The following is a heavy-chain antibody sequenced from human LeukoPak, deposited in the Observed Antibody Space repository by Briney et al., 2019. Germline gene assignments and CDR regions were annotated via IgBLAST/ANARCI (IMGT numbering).Heavy chain of an antibody. Sequence: ASVKVSCKASGYTFTGYYMHWVRQAPGQGLEWMGWINPNSGGTNYAQKFQGRVTMTRDTSISTAYMELSRLRSDDTAVYYCAGPGIAAAGLGDAFDIWGQGTMVTVSS. CDR2: INPNSGGT. CDR1: GYTFTGYY. CDR3: AGPGIAAAGLGDAFDI. D-gene: IGHD6-13*01. J-gene: IGHJ3*02. V-gene: IGHV1-2*02.